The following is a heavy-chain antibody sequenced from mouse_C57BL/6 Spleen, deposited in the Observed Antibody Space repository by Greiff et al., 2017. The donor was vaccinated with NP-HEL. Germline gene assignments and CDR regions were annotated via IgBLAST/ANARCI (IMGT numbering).Heavy chain of an antibody. J-gene: IGHJ2*01. CDR3: ARSSYYYGSSYGYFDY. CDR1: GYTFTSYW. Sequence: VQLQQPGAELVKPGASVKLSCKASGYTFTSYWMQWVKQRPGQGLEWIGEIDPSDSYTNYNQKFKGKATLTVDTSSSTAYMQLSSLTSEDSAVYYFARSSYYYGSSYGYFDYWGQGTTLTVSS. V-gene: IGHV1-50*01. CDR2: IDPSDSYT. D-gene: IGHD1-1*01.